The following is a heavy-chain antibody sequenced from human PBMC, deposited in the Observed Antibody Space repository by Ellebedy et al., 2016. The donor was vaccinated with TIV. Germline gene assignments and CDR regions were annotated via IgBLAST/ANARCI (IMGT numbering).Heavy chain of an antibody. V-gene: IGHV4-39*01. D-gene: IGHD2-2*01. CDR2: IYYSGTT. J-gene: IGHJ4*02. CDR1: GGSISSGGYY. Sequence: MPSETLSLTCTVSGGSISSGGYYWGWIRQPPGKGLEWIGTIYYSGTTYYNPSLKTRVTISVDTSKNQLSLNLSSVTAADTAVYYCARHGVALHCTSTSFGPYYFDYWGQGTLVTVSS. CDR3: ARHGVALHCTSTSFGPYYFDY.